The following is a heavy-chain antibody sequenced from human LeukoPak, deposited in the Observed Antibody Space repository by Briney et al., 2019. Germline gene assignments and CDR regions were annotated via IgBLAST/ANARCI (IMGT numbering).Heavy chain of an antibody. D-gene: IGHD3-3*01. CDR3: ARHGESITIFGVGSLPDI. J-gene: IGHJ3*02. Sequence: SETLSLICTVSVRSNSSSSDYWGWVRQPPGRGQEWIGSIQYSRSTYYNQSLKNRVTISVDTCKNSICLELSSVTAADTAVYSCARHGESITIFGVGSLPDIWGQGTMVTVSS. V-gene: IGHV4-39*01. CDR1: VRSNSSSSDY. CDR2: IQYSRST.